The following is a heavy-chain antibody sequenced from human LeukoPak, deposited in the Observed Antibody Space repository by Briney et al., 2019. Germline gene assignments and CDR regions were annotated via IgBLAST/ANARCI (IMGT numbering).Heavy chain of an antibody. J-gene: IGHJ4*02. CDR3: AKPQYGAAAGFY. Sequence: GRSLRLSCAASGFTFSSYGMHWVRQAPGKGLEWVAVIWYGGSNKYYADSVKGRFTISRDNSKNTLYLQMNSLRAEDTAVYYCAKPQYGAAAGFYWGQGTLVTVSS. V-gene: IGHV3-30*18. CDR1: GFTFSSYG. CDR2: IWYGGSNK. D-gene: IGHD6-13*01.